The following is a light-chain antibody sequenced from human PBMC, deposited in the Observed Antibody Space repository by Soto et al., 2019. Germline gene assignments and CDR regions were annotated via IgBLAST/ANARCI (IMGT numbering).Light chain of an antibody. CDR1: QSVSNNY. Sequence: EIVLTQSQGTLSLSPGERATLSCRASQSVSNNYLAWYQRKPGQAPRLLIYGASSRATDIPTRFSGSGSGTDFTLTITRLEPEDFAVYYWQQYGSSPPTFGQGTKVEIK. CDR3: QQYGSSPPT. J-gene: IGKJ1*01. V-gene: IGKV3-20*01. CDR2: GAS.